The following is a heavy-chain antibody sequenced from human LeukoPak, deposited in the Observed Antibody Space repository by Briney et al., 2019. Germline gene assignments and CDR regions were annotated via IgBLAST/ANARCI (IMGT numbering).Heavy chain of an antibody. CDR3: ARVSLGGDAFDI. D-gene: IGHD6-25*01. J-gene: IGHJ3*02. Sequence: GSSVKVSCKASGGTFSSYAVSWVRQAPGQGLEWMGRIIPVVGVANHAQKFQARVTITADKSTGTAYMELSSLRFEDTAVYFCARVSLGGDAFDIWGQGTMVTVSS. CDR2: IIPVVGVA. CDR1: GGTFSSYA. V-gene: IGHV1-69*04.